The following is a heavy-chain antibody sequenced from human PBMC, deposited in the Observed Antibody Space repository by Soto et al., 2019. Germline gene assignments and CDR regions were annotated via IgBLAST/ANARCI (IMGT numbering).Heavy chain of an antibody. Sequence: ASVKVSCKASGYTFSDYYIHWVRQTPGQALEWMGWINPNSGGTNYAQKFEARVTMTRATSIGTAYMEVSRLTSDDTAVYYCARDDGQSRDIFDIWGQGTLVTVSS. V-gene: IGHV1-2*02. CDR1: GYTFSDYY. CDR2: INPNSGGT. CDR3: ARDDGQSRDIFDI. J-gene: IGHJ3*02. D-gene: IGHD2-21*02.